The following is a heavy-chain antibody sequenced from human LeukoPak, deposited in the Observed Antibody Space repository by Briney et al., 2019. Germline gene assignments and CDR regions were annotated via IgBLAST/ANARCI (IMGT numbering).Heavy chain of an antibody. Sequence: PSETLSLTCTVSGGPFSSYYWSWIRQPAGKGLEWIGRIYTSGSTNYNPSLKSRVTLSVDTSKNQFSLKLSSVTAADTAVYYCARDMDCSSTSCSPYWYFDLWGRGTLVTVSS. CDR2: IYTSGST. CDR3: ARDMDCSSTSCSPYWYFDL. D-gene: IGHD2-2*01. J-gene: IGHJ2*01. V-gene: IGHV4-4*07. CDR1: GGPFSSYY.